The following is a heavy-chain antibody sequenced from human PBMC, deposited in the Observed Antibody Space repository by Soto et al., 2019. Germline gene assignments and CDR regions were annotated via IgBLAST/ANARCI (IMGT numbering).Heavy chain of an antibody. CDR1: GGSLSSYY. D-gene: IGHD3-10*01. CDR2: IYYSGST. J-gene: IGHJ4*02. CDR3: ARSPSMVRGVIMDY. V-gene: IGHV4-59*08. Sequence: PSQPLSLTCTVSGGSLSSYYWNLIRQPPGKGLEWIGYIYYSGSTNYNPSFKSRVTISVDTSKNQFSLKLSSMTAADAAVYYCARSPSMVRGVIMDYWGQGTLVTVSS.